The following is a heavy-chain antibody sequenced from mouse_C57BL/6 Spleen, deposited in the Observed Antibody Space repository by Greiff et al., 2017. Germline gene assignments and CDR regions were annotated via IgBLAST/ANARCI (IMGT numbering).Heavy chain of an antibody. CDR1: GYTFTDYN. D-gene: IGHD2-5*01. V-gene: IGHV1-22*01. J-gene: IGHJ1*03. Sequence: VQLQQSGPELVKPGASVKMSCKASGYTFTDYNMHWVKQSHGKSLEWIGYINPNNGGTSYNQKFKGKATLTVNKSSSTAYMELRSLTSEDSAVYYCARMEGYSIYWYFDVWGTGTTVTVSS. CDR3: ARMEGYSIYWYFDV. CDR2: INPNNGGT.